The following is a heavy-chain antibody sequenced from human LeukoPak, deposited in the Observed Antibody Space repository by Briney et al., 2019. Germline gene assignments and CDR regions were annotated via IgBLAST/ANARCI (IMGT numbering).Heavy chain of an antibody. CDR3: ARAPGNIVATISWFDP. D-gene: IGHD5-12*01. Sequence: SETLSLTCTVFGGSISSHYWSWLRQPPGKGLEWIGYIYYSGSTNYNPSLKSRVTISVDTSKNQFSLKLSSVTAADTAVYYCARAPGNIVATISWFDPWGQGTLVTVSS. CDR1: GGSISSHY. CDR2: IYYSGST. J-gene: IGHJ5*02. V-gene: IGHV4-59*11.